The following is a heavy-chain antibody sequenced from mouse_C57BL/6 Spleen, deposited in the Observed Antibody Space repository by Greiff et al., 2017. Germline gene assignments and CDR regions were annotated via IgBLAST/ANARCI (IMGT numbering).Heavy chain of an antibody. CDR3: TRGAYDGYYLAY. J-gene: IGHJ3*01. D-gene: IGHD2-3*01. CDR2: IDPETGGT. CDR1: GYTFTDYE. V-gene: IGHV1-15*01. Sequence: VQLQQSGAELVRPGASVTLSCKASGYTFTDYEMHWVKQTPVHGLEWIGAIDPETGGTAYNQKFKGKAILTADKSSSTAYMELRSLTSEDSAVYYFTRGAYDGYYLAYWGQGTLVTVSA.